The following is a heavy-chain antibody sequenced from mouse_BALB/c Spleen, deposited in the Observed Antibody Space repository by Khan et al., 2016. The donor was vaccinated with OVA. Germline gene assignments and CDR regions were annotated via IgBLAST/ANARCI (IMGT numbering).Heavy chain of an antibody. J-gene: IGHJ1*01. V-gene: IGHV5-17*02. D-gene: IGHD2-1*01. CDR3: ARSGGNFHWYFDV. CDR1: GFTFSSFG. CDR2: ISSGSSTI. Sequence: EVELVESGGGLVQPGGSRKLSCAASGFTFSSFGMHWVRQAPKKGLEWVAYISSGSSTIYYVDTVKGRFTISRDSPKNTLFLQMTGLRSEDTAMYYCARSGGNFHWYFDVWGAGTSVTVSS.